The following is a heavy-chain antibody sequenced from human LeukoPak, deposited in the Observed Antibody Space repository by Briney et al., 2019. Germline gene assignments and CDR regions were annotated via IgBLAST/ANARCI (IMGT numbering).Heavy chain of an antibody. J-gene: IGHJ5*02. CDR1: GGSISSYY. D-gene: IGHD6-19*01. CDR2: IYYSGST. Sequence: SETLSLTCTVSGGSISSYYWSWIRQPPGKGLEWIGYIYYSGSTNYNPSLKSRVTISVDTSKNQFSLKLSSATAADTAVYYCARHFIARVAVAGNWFDPWGQGTLVTVSS. V-gene: IGHV4-59*08. CDR3: ARHFIARVAVAGNWFDP.